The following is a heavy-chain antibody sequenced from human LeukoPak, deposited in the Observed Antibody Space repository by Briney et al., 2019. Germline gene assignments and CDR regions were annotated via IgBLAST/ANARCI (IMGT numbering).Heavy chain of an antibody. J-gene: IGHJ6*02. D-gene: IGHD6-13*01. CDR2: IIPILGIA. CDR3: ARSEQQTYYYYGMDV. CDR1: GGTFSSYA. Sequence: SVKVSCKASGGTFSSYAISWVRQAPGQGLEWMGRIIPILGIANYAQKFQGRVTITADKSTSTAYMELSSLRSEDTAVYYCARSEQQTYYYYGMDVWGQGTTVTVSS. V-gene: IGHV1-69*04.